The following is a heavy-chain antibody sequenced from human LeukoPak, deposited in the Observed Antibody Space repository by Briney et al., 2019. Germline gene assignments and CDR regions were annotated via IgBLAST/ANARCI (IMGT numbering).Heavy chain of an antibody. CDR2: IIPIFGTA. CDR3: ARLAASRGNAFDI. D-gene: IGHD6-6*01. V-gene: IGHV1-69*05. CDR1: GGTFSSYA. J-gene: IGHJ3*02. Sequence: SAKVSCKASGGTFSSYAISWVRQAPGQGLEWMGGIIPIFGTANYAQKFQGRVTITTDESTSTAYMELSSLRSEDTAVYYCARLAASRGNAFDIWGQGTMVTVSS.